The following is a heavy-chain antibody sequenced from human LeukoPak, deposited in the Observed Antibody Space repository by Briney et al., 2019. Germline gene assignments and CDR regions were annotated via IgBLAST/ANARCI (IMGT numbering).Heavy chain of an antibody. CDR3: ARAGSYYPGYYFDC. V-gene: IGHV3-48*02. CDR1: ESTFSTYS. D-gene: IGHD1-26*01. CDR2: IIGSSATI. J-gene: IGHJ4*02. Sequence: GGSLRLSCAASESTFSTYSMSWVRQAPGKRLEWISYIIGSSATIYYADSVKGRFTISRDNARNSLFLQMNSLRDEDTAVYYCARAGSYYPGYYFDCWGQGTLVTVSS.